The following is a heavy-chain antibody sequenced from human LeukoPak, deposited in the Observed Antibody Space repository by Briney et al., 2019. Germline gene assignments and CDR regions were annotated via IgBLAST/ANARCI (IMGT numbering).Heavy chain of an antibody. D-gene: IGHD3-10*01. V-gene: IGHV3-30*18. J-gene: IGHJ4*02. CDR2: ISYDGYNK. CDR1: GVTFNTYG. Sequence: GGSLRLSCVVSGVTFNTYGMHWVRQAPGKGLEWVALISYDGYNKQYVDSVKGRFTISRDDPKNTLYLQMNSLRPDDTAVYYCAKERGYYGLGSYYYFDVWGRGALVTVSS. CDR3: AKERGYYGLGSYYYFDV.